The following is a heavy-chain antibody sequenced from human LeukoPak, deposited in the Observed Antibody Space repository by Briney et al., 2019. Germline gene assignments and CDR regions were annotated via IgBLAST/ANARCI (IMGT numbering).Heavy chain of an antibody. CDR3: ARDGEQQLERAFDY. Sequence: ASVKVSCKSSGGTFSSYAISWVRQAPGQGLEWMGRISAYNGNTNYAQKLQGRVTMTTDTSTSTAYMELRSLRSDDTAVYYCARDGEQQLERAFDYWGQGTLVTVSS. CDR1: GGTFSSYA. J-gene: IGHJ4*02. V-gene: IGHV1-18*01. CDR2: ISAYNGNT. D-gene: IGHD6-13*01.